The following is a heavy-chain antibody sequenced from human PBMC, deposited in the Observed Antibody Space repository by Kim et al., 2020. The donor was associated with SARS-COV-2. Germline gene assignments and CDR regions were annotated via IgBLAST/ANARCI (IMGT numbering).Heavy chain of an antibody. CDR2: INHSGST. V-gene: IGHV4-34*01. Sequence: SETLSLTCAVYVGSLSGYYWSWIRQPPGKGLEWIGEINHSGSTNYNPSLKSRVTISVDTSKNQFSLKLSSVTAADTAVYYCASGGVERSAYYPYYYYHGMDVWGQGTTVTVSS. J-gene: IGHJ6*02. CDR1: VGSLSGYY. CDR3: ASGGVERSAYYPYYYYHGMDV. D-gene: IGHD3-3*01.